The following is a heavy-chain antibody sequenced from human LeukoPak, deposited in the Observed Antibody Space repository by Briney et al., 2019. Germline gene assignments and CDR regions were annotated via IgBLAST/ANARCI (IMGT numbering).Heavy chain of an antibody. CDR3: ARLDDSSGYDYYFDY. V-gene: IGHV1-18*01. D-gene: IGHD3-22*01. CDR2: ISAYNGNT. CDR1: GYTFTSYG. Sequence: ASVKVSCKASGYTFTSYGISWVRQAPGQGLEWVGWISAYNGNTNYAQKLQGRVTMTTDTSTSTAYMELRSLRSDDTAVYYCARLDDSSGYDYYFDYWGQGTLVTVSS. J-gene: IGHJ4*02.